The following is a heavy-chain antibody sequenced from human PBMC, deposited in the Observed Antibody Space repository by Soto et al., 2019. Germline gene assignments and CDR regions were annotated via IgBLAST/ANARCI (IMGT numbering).Heavy chain of an antibody. V-gene: IGHV4-59*02. Sequence: QVRLQESGPGLVKPSETLSLTCTVSGGSVNTYYWSWIRQPPGKGLEWIGYIYSSGRTSYNPSLESRVTISVDTSKNQFSLRLTSVTAADTAVYYCARERGPLSYCDYWGQGTLVTVSS. CDR2: IYSSGRT. CDR3: ARERGPLSYCDY. CDR1: GGSVNTYY. D-gene: IGHD3-16*01. J-gene: IGHJ4*02.